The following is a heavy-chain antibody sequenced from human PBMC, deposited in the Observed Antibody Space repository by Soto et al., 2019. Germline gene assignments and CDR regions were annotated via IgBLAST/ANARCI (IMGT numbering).Heavy chain of an antibody. Sequence: QVQLVQSGGEVKKPGASVKVSCKASGYTFSNFGISWVRQAPGQGLEWMGWISTDNGSTKYAQNLQGRVNMTTDTTTSTAYMELRSLRSDDTAVYYCTRDAKYYDIMTGYFVNDYWGQGTLVTVSS. CDR2: ISTDNGST. J-gene: IGHJ4*02. D-gene: IGHD3-9*01. V-gene: IGHV1-18*01. CDR3: TRDAKYYDIMTGYFVNDY. CDR1: GYTFSNFG.